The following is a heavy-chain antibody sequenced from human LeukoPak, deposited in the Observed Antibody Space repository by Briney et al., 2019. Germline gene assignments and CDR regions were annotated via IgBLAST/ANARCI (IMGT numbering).Heavy chain of an antibody. V-gene: IGHV1-18*01. CDR2: ISAYNGNT. CDR1: GYTFPSYS. D-gene: IGHD6-19*01. CDR3: ARADSSGWYVLGDY. J-gene: IGHJ4*02. Sequence: ASVTVSCKASGYTFPSYSISWVRQAPGQGLEWMGWISAYNGNTNYAQKLQGRVTMTTDTSTSTAYMELRSLRSDDTAVYYCARADSSGWYVLGDYWGQGTLVTVSS.